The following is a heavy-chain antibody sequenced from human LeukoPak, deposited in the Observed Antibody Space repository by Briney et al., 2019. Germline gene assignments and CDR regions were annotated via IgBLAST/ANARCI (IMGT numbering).Heavy chain of an antibody. D-gene: IGHD3-22*01. J-gene: IGHJ3*02. CDR1: GGSISSSSYY. Sequence: SETLSLTCTVSGGSISSSSYYWGWIRQPPGKGLEWIGSIYYSGSTYYNPSLKSRVTISVDTSKNQFSLKLSSVTAADTAVYYCASGLHYYDSSGYYFWGAFDIWGQGTMVTVSS. CDR3: ASGLHYYDSSGYYFWGAFDI. V-gene: IGHV4-39*07. CDR2: IYYSGST.